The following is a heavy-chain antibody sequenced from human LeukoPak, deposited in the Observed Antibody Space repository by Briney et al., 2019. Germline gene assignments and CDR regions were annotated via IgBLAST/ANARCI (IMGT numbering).Heavy chain of an antibody. V-gene: IGHV3-21*01. CDR1: GFTFSSYS. CDR2: ISSSSSYI. Sequence: KSGGSLGLSCAASGFTFSSYSMNWVRQAPGKGLEWVSSISSSSSYIYYADSVKGRFTIPRDNAKNSLYLQMNSLRAEDTAVYYCARHCSSTSCHRGAFDIWGQRTMVTVSS. J-gene: IGHJ3*02. CDR3: ARHCSSTSCHRGAFDI. D-gene: IGHD2-2*01.